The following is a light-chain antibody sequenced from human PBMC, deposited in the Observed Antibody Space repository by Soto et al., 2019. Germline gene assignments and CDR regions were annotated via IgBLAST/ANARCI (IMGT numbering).Light chain of an antibody. V-gene: IGKV3-20*01. CDR1: QSVNSDY. Sequence: EIVLTQSPGTLSLFPGERATLSCRATQSVNSDYLAWYQQKPGQAPRLLIYIASRRATGIPDRFSGSGSGPDFTLTINRLEPEDFAVYYCQQYGTSPWTFGQGTKVEIK. CDR3: QQYGTSPWT. CDR2: IAS. J-gene: IGKJ1*01.